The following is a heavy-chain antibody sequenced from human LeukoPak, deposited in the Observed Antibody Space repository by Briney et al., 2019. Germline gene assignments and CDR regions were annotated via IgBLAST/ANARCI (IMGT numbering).Heavy chain of an antibody. CDR1: GLPFSSHW. CDR3: ASAGGWVFFN. CDR2: INRDGTEK. V-gene: IGHV3-7*01. D-gene: IGHD6-19*01. Sequence: GGSLRLSCAASGLPFSSHWLGWFRQSPGKGLEWVAHINRDGTEKQYLDSVKGRFTISRDNARNSQYLQMNNLRAEDTAVYYCASAGGWVFFNWGQGTLVTVSS. J-gene: IGHJ4*02.